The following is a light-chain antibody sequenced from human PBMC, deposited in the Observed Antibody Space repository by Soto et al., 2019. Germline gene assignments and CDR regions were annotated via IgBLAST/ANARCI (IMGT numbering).Light chain of an antibody. CDR3: QQRDSIPIT. Sequence: DIQMTQYPSSLSASVGARVTIPCRASQTISRNLNWYQQKPGKAPKLLIYAASSLQSGVPSRFSGSGSGTDFTLTISSLQPEDFATDDGQQRDSIPITFGQGTRLEIK. J-gene: IGKJ5*01. CDR1: QTISRN. V-gene: IGKV1-39*01. CDR2: AAS.